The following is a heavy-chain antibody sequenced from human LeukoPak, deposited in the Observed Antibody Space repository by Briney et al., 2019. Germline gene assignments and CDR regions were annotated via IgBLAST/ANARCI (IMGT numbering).Heavy chain of an antibody. D-gene: IGHD6-19*01. CDR1: GDSIRSYY. V-gene: IGHV4-4*07. J-gene: IGHJ4*02. Sequence: SETLSLTCTVSGDSIRSYYWNWIRRPPGKGLEWIGRIYTTGSTSYNPSLKSRVIMSVDKSKNQFSLKLSSVTAADTAVYYCARSRGGYSSGWYRGYFDYWGQGTLVTVSS. CDR2: IYTTGST. CDR3: ARSRGGYSSGWYRGYFDY.